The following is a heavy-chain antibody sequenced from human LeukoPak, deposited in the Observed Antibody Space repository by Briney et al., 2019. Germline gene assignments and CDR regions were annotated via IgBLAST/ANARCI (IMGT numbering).Heavy chain of an antibody. CDR3: ARDYGRLIFGVAPNWFDP. J-gene: IGHJ5*02. CDR2: ISAYNGNT. D-gene: IGHD3-3*01. Sequence: ASVTVSCKASGYTFTSYGISWVRQAPGQGLEWMGWISAYNGNTNYAQKLQGRVTMTTDTSTSTAYMELRSLRSDDTAVYYCARDYGRLIFGVAPNWFDPWGQGTLVTVSS. CDR1: GYTFTSYG. V-gene: IGHV1-18*01.